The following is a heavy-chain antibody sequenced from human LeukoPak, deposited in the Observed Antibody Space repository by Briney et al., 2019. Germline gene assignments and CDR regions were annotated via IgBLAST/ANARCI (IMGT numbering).Heavy chain of an antibody. CDR1: GYTFTSYY. CDR2: INPSGGST. CDR3: ARAEGTAMVNDAFDI. J-gene: IGHJ3*02. V-gene: IGHV1-46*01. D-gene: IGHD5-18*01. Sequence: GASVKVSCKASGYTFTSYYMHWVRQAPGQGLEWMGIINPSGGSTSYAQKFQGRVTMTRDMSTSTVYMELSSLRSEDTAVYYCARAEGTAMVNDAFDIWGQGTMVTVSS.